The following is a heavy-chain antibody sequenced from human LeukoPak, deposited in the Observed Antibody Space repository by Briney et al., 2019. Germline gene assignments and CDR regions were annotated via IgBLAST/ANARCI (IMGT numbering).Heavy chain of an antibody. V-gene: IGHV3-53*05. Sequence: PGGSLRLSCAASGFTVGSDYISWVRQAPGKGLEWVSGIYSGDSTYYADSVKGRFTISRDNSKNTLYLQMNSLGAEDTAVYYCAREAGSGSSHDGAFDIWGQGTMVTVSS. D-gene: IGHD1-26*01. J-gene: IGHJ3*02. CDR3: AREAGSGSSHDGAFDI. CDR1: GFTVGSDY. CDR2: IYSGDST.